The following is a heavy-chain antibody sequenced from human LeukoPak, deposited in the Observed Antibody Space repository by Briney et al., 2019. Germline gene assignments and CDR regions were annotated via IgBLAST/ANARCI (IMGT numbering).Heavy chain of an antibody. CDR2: ISYDGSNN. D-gene: IGHD3-3*01. V-gene: IGHV3-30-3*01. Sequence: TLSLTCAVSGFTISSYYMHWLRQPPGKGLEGWVVISYDGSNNYYAPSLKRRFTISRDNSKNTLYLQMNSLRAEDTALYYCAKAPREWRLRLYYFDYWGQGTLVTVSS. CDR1: GFTISSYY. CDR3: AKAPREWRLRLYYFDY. J-gene: IGHJ4*02.